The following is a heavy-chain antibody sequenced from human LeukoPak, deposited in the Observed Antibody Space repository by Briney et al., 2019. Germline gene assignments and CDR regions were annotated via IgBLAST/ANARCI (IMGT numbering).Heavy chain of an antibody. CDR2: ISSNGGST. J-gene: IGHJ4*02. CDR1: GFTLSSYA. CDR3: ARVAAIAGWFDY. Sequence: GGSLRLSCAASGFTLSSYAMHWVRQAPGKGLEYVSAISSNGGSTYYANSVKGRFTISRDNSKNTLYLQMGRLRAEDMAVYYCARVAAIAGWFDYWGQRTLVTVSS. D-gene: IGHD2-2*01. V-gene: IGHV3-64*01.